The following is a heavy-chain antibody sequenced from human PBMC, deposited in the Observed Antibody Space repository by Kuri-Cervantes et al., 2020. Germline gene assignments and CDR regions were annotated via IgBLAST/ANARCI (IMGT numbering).Heavy chain of an antibody. V-gene: IGHV3-23*01. CDR2: ISGSGDST. CDR1: GFTFSSYA. CDR3: AKDRSFKGVTVTSLFDY. Sequence: GGSLRLSCAASGFTFSSYAMSWVRQAPGKGLEWVSAISGSGDSTYYADSVKGRFTISRDNSKNTLYLQMNSLRAEDTALYYCAKDRSFKGVTVTSLFDYWGQGTLVTVSS. D-gene: IGHD4-17*01. J-gene: IGHJ4*02.